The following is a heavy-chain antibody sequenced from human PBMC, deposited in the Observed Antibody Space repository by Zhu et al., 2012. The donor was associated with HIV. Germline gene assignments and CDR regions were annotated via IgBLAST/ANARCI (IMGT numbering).Heavy chain of an antibody. CDR3: ARHSRYDILTGWGHFDY. CDR2: INHGGST. CDR1: GGSFSGYY. J-gene: IGHJ4*02. Sequence: HQWGAGLVKPSETLSLTCAVYGGSFSGYYWSWLRQPSGKDLEWIGEINHGGSTTYNPSLRSRVTLSVDTSKNQFSLKVTSVTAADTAVYYCARHSRYDILTGWGHFDYWAEEVLVTVSS. D-gene: IGHD3-9*01. V-gene: IGHV4-34*01.